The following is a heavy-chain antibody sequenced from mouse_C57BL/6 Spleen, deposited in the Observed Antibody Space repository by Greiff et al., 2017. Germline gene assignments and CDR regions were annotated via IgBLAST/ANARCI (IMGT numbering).Heavy chain of an antibody. Sequence: VQLQQSGPELVKPGASVKIPCKASGYTFTDYNMDWVKQSHGKSLEWIGDINPNNGGTIYNQKFKGKATLTVDTSSSTSYMELRSLSSEETAVYYCAQEVGGWFAYWGQGTLGTVSA. CDR2: INPNNGGT. CDR3: AQEVGGWFAY. J-gene: IGHJ3*01. V-gene: IGHV1-18*01. CDR1: GYTFTDYN. D-gene: IGHD1-1*02.